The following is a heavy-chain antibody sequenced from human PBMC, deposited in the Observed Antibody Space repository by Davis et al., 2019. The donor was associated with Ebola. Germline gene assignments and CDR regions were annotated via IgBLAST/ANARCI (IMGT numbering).Heavy chain of an antibody. D-gene: IGHD4-23*01. V-gene: IGHV1-3*01. J-gene: IGHJ6*02. CDR3: ARVYGGNGYYYGMDV. CDR2: INAGNGNT. Sequence: ASVKVSCKASGYTFTSYAMHWVRQAPGQRLEWMGWINAGNGNTKYSQKFQGRVTITRDTSASTAYMELSSLRSEDTAVYYCARVYGGNGYYYGMDVWGQGTTVTVSS. CDR1: GYTFTSYA.